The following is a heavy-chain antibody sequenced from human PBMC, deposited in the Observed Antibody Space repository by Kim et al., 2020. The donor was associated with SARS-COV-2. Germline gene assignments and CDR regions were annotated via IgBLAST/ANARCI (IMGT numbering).Heavy chain of an antibody. J-gene: IGHJ4*02. D-gene: IGHD6-13*01. Sequence: SETLSLTCTVSGYSISSGYYWGWIRQPPGKGLEWIGSIYHSGSTYYNPSLKSRVSISVDTSKNQFSLKLRSVTAADTAVYYCARDAAYSSSWLHYWGQGILVTVSS. CDR1: GYSISSGYY. V-gene: IGHV4-38-2*02. CDR2: IYHSGST. CDR3: ARDAAYSSSWLHY.